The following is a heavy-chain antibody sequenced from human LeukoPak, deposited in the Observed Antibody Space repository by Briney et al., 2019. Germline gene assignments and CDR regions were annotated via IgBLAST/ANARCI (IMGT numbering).Heavy chain of an antibody. CDR3: AKLPPWGGYDQGYYYYGMDV. CDR1: GFTFSSYG. D-gene: IGHD5-12*01. CDR2: ISYDGSNK. J-gene: IGHJ6*02. Sequence: SGGSLRLSCAASGFTFSSYGMHWVRQAPGKGLEWVAVISYDGSNKYYADSVKGRFTMSRDNSKNTLYLQMNSLRAEDTAVYYCAKLPPWGGYDQGYYYYGMDVWGQGTTVTVSS. V-gene: IGHV3-30*18.